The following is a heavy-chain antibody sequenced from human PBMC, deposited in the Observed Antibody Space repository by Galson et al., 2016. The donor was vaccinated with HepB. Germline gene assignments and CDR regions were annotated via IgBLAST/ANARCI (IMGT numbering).Heavy chain of an antibody. V-gene: IGHV1-18*01. CDR1: GYTFTDFG. CDR3: AKEMMINSLDFFDY. CDR2: ISTYNGNT. J-gene: IGHJ4*02. Sequence: SVKVSCKASGYTFTDFGLSWVRQAPGQGLEWMRWISTYNGNTHYAQKVQGRVTMTTDTSTSTAYMELRSLTSDDTAVYYCAKEMMINSLDFFDYWGQGILVTVSS. D-gene: IGHD3-16*01.